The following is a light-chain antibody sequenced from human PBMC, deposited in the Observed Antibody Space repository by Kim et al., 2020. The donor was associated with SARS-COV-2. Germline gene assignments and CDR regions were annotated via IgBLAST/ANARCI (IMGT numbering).Light chain of an antibody. CDR3: KQSYISPFT. Sequence: DIQMTQSPSSLSASVGDRVTITCRTSQSISSHLNWYHQKPGRAPKLLISAASTLQGGVPSRFSGSGSETDFTLTISSLQPEDFATYFCKQSYISPFTFGPGTKVYIK. V-gene: IGKV1-39*01. CDR1: QSISSH. J-gene: IGKJ3*01. CDR2: AAS.